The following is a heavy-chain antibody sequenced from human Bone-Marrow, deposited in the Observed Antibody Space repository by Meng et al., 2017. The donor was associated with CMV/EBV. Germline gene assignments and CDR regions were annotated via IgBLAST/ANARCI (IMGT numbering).Heavy chain of an antibody. J-gene: IGHJ6*01. CDR3: ASQEDGSSWVPLGV. D-gene: IGHD6-13*01. CDR1: GFTFSSYE. Sequence: GGSLRLSCAASGFTFSSYEMNWVRQAPGKGLEWVSYIRSSGSIIYYADSVKGRFTISRDNAKNSLYLQMNSLRAEDTAVYYCASQEDGSSWVPLGVWGQGTTVTGSS. CDR2: IRSSGSII. V-gene: IGHV3-48*03.